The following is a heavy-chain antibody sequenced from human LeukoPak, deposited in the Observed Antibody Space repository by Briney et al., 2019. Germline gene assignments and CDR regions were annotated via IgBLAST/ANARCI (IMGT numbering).Heavy chain of an antibody. D-gene: IGHD3-10*01. CDR3: AKSNGYGLIDI. J-gene: IGHJ3*02. CDR1: SGPFRTYY. V-gene: IGHV4-59*12. Sequence: SETLSLTCTVSSGPFRTYYWSWIRQPPGKGLEWIGNIFYSGSTYYSPSLKSRVTISLDTSRNQFSLKLNSVTAADTAVYYCAKSNGYGLIDIWGQGTMVTVSS. CDR2: IFYSGST.